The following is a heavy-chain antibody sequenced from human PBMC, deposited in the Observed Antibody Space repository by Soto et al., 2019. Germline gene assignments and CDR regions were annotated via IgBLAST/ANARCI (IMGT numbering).Heavy chain of an antibody. D-gene: IGHD5-18*01. CDR2: IDSDGRSA. J-gene: IGHJ4*02. Sequence: QPGGSLRLSCAASGFTFSNYWMHWVRQAPGKGLVWVSRIDSDGRSASYADSVKGRFTISRDNAKNTLFLQMNSLRAEDTAVYYCAGYVDTPMGHWGQGTLVTVSS. CDR3: AGYVDTPMGH. CDR1: GFTFSNYW. V-gene: IGHV3-74*01.